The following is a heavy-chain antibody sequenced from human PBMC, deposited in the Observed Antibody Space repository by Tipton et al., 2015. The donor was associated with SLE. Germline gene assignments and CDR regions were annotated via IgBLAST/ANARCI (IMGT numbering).Heavy chain of an antibody. V-gene: IGHV4-39*07. J-gene: IGHJ4*02. CDR2: IYYSGNT. D-gene: IGHD1-26*01. Sequence: TLSLTCTVSGGSISSSTYYWGWIRQPPGKGLEWIGSIYYSGNTYYNPSLKSRVTISVDTSKNQFSLKLSSVTAADTAVYYCARRGNSGSYYLAYWGQGTLVTVSS. CDR3: ARRGNSGSYYLAY. CDR1: GGSISSSTYY.